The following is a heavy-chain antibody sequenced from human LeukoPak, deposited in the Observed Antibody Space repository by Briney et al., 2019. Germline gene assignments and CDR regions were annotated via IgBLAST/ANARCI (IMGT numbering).Heavy chain of an antibody. Sequence: PGGSLRHSCAASGFTFSSYSMNWVRQAPGKGLEWVSSISSSSSYIYYADSVKGRFTISRDNAKNSLYLQMNSLRAEDTAVYYCAGASADSSGYYLTEFDYWGQGTLVTVSS. CDR2: ISSSSSYI. V-gene: IGHV3-21*01. CDR1: GFTFSSYS. J-gene: IGHJ4*02. CDR3: AGASADSSGYYLTEFDY. D-gene: IGHD3-22*01.